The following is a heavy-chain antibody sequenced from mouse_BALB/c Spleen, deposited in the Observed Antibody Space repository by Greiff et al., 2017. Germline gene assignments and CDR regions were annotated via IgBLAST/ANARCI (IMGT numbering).Heavy chain of an antibody. D-gene: IGHD2-14*01. V-gene: IGHV7-3*02. CDR1: GFTFTDYY. Sequence: VQLKESGGGLVQPGGSLRLSCATSGFTFTDYYMSWVRQPPGKALEWLGFIRNKANGYTTEYSASVKGRFTISSDNSQSILYLQMNTLRAEDSATYYCARDVGNRYEFAYWGQGTLVTVSA. J-gene: IGHJ3*01. CDR2: IRNKANGYTT. CDR3: ARDVGNRYEFAY.